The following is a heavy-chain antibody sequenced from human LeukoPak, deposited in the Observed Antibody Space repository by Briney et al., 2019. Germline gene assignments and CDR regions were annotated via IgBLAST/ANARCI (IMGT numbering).Heavy chain of an antibody. V-gene: IGHV4-59*01. D-gene: IGHD6-13*01. CDR1: GGSMSGYF. CDR3: ARSITSSWYGDFQH. J-gene: IGHJ1*01. CDR2: IYYSGST. Sequence: SETLSLTCTVSGGSMSGYFWSWIRQPPGKGLEWIGYIYYSGSTNYNPSLKSRVNISVDTSKNQFSLKLSSVTAADTAVYYCARSITSSWYGDFQHWGQGTLVTVSS.